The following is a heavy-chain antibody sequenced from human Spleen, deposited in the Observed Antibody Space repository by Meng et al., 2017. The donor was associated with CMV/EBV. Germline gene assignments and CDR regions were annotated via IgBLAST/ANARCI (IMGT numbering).Heavy chain of an antibody. CDR3: ARVSQFWRGYYTDY. J-gene: IGHJ4*02. CDR2: IYGNSARI. V-gene: IGHV3-9*02. CDR1: GFTSNDYA. Sequence: GGSLRLSCAASGFTSNDYAMHWIRQAPGKGLEWVSGIYGNSARIDYADSVKGRFTISRDNAKNSLYLQMNSLRVEDTAVYYCARVSQFWRGYYTDYWGQGTLVTVSS. D-gene: IGHD3-3*01.